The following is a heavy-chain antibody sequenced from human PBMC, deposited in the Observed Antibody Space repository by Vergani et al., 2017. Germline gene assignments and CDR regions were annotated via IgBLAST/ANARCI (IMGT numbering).Heavy chain of an antibody. D-gene: IGHD2-15*01. CDR1: GFTFSSHR. V-gene: IGHV3-21*01. J-gene: IGHJ4*02. CDR2: ISSSGSYI. Sequence: EVQLVESGGGLVKPGGSLRLSCAASGFTFSSHRMNWVRQAPGKGLEWVSFISSSGSYIYYAYSVKGRFTISSDNAKNSLYLQSNSLRAEDTAVYYCAREMRCSGGSCYPSTHDYWGQGTLVTVSS. CDR3: AREMRCSGGSCYPSTHDY.